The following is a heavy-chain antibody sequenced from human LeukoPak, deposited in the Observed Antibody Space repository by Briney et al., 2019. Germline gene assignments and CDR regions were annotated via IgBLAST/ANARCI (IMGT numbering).Heavy chain of an antibody. D-gene: IGHD6-19*01. CDR3: ARGEVSSGWYYFDY. CDR2: IYYSGST. J-gene: IGHJ4*02. CDR1: GGSISSSSYY. V-gene: IGHV4-39*01. Sequence: SETLSLTCTVSGGSISSSSYYWGWIRQPPGKGLEWIGSIYYSGSTYYNPSLKSRVTISVDTSKNQFSLKLSSVTAADTAVYYCARGEVSSGWYYFDYWGQGTLVTVPS.